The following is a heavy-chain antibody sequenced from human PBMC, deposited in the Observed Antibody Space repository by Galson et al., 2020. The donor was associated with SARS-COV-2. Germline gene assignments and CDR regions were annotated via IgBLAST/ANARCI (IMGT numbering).Heavy chain of an antibody. CDR1: GYTFTSYY. CDR3: ARERIVVVTATRDAFDI. V-gene: IGHV1-46*01. CDR2: INPSGGST. J-gene: IGHJ3*02. Sequence: ASVKVSCKASGYTFTSYYMHWVRQAPGQGLEWMGIINPSGGSTSYAQKFQGRVTMTRDTSTSTVYMELSSLRSEDTAVYYCARERIVVVTATRDAFDIWGQGTMVTVSS. D-gene: IGHD2-21*02.